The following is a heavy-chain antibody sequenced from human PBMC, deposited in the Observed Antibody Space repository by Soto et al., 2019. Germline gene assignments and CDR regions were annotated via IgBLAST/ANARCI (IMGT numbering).Heavy chain of an antibody. CDR1: GFTFSSYS. V-gene: IGHV3-21*01. J-gene: IGHJ4*02. CDR3: ARDTSSGWYNDY. Sequence: EVQLVESGGGLVKPGGSLRLSCAASGFTFSSYSMNWVRQAPGKGLEWVSSISSSSSYIYYADSVKGRFTISRDNAKNSLYLQMNSLRAEDTAVYYCARDTSSGWYNDYRGQGTLVTVSS. CDR2: ISSSSSYI. D-gene: IGHD6-19*01.